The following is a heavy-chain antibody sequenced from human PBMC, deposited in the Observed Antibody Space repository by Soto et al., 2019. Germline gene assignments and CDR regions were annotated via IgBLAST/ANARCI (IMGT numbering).Heavy chain of an antibody. J-gene: IGHJ4*02. Sequence: PGGSLRLSCAASGFTFDDYAMHWVRQAPGKGLEWVSGINWNSGSIGYADSVKGRFTISRDKAKNSLYLQMNSLRTEDTALYYCAKALSGYTYRPFDYWGQGTLVTVSS. CDR3: AKALSGYTYRPFDY. CDR2: INWNSGSI. D-gene: IGHD5-18*01. CDR1: GFTFDDYA. V-gene: IGHV3-9*01.